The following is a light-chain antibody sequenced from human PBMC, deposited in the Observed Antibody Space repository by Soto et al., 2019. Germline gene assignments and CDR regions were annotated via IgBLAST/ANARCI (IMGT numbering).Light chain of an antibody. Sequence: QSALTQPASVSGSPGQSITISCTGTSSDIGGYNFVSWYQQHPGKAPKLMIYEVSNRPSGVSNRFSGSKSGNTASLTISGLQAEDEADYYCSSDTTSSTLFGTGTKVTV. V-gene: IGLV2-14*01. J-gene: IGLJ1*01. CDR3: SSDTTSSTL. CDR1: SSDIGGYNF. CDR2: EVS.